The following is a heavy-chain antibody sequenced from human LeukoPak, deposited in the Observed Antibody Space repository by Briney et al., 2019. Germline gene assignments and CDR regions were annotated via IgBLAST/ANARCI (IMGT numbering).Heavy chain of an antibody. CDR1: GFTFDDYA. V-gene: IGHV3-9*01. Sequence: GRSLRLSCAASGFTFDDYAMHWVRQAPGKGLEWVSGISWNSGSIGYADSVKGRFTISRDNAKNSLYLQMNSLRSDDTAVYYCARGGRRSIAVAGTGPYWGQGTLVTVSS. CDR3: ARGGRRSIAVAGTGPY. J-gene: IGHJ4*02. D-gene: IGHD6-19*01. CDR2: ISWNSGSI.